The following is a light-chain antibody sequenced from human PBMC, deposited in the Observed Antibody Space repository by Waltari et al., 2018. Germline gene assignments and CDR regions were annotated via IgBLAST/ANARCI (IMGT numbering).Light chain of an antibody. CDR2: RNY. CDR3: LAWDSSLSAWV. CDR1: SNNVGNQA. Sequence: QAGLTQPPSVSKGLGQTATLTCPGNSNNVGNQAAPWLQQHQGHPPKPLAYRNYHRPSGISEALSTSRSGNTASLTITGLQPEDEADYFCLAWDSSLSAWVFGGGTKLTVL. J-gene: IGLJ3*02. V-gene: IGLV10-54*01.